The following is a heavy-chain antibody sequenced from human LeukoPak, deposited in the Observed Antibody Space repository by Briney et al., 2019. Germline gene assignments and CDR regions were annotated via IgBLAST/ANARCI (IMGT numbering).Heavy chain of an antibody. CDR3: ARLFPLWFGELLSTEYFQH. Sequence: SETLSLTCTVSGGSISSSSYYWGWIRQPPGKGLEWIGSIYYSGSTYYNPSLKSRVTISVDTSKNQFSLKLGSVAAADTAVYYCARLFPLWFGELLSTEYFQHWGQGTLVTVSS. J-gene: IGHJ1*01. CDR2: IYYSGST. V-gene: IGHV4-39*01. D-gene: IGHD3-10*01. CDR1: GGSISSSSYY.